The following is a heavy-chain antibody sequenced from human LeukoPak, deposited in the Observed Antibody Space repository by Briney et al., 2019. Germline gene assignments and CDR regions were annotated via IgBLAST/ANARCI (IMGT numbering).Heavy chain of an antibody. Sequence: GGSLRLSCAASGFSVSSNYMSWVRQAPGKGLDWVSVIYSGGSTYYADSVKGRFTISRDNSKNTLYLQMNSLRAEDTAVYYCARAASFWTYYFDYWGQGSLVTVSS. CDR2: IYSGGST. V-gene: IGHV3-53*01. J-gene: IGHJ4*02. D-gene: IGHD3/OR15-3a*01. CDR3: ARAASFWTYYFDY. CDR1: GFSVSSNY.